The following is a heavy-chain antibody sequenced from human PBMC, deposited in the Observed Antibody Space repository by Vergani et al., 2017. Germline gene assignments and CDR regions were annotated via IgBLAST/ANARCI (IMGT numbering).Heavy chain of an antibody. CDR1: GFKFSDHD. D-gene: IGHD3-9*01. J-gene: IGHJ5*02. Sequence: LEESGGGSVKPGGSLRLSCAASGFKFSDHDMSWIRQAPGKGLEWVSHISPGASTVSYTDSVTGRFTVSRDNYNNSLTLDMTTLRVEHTAFYYCARALLRYFDPNPAENGFDPWGQGTLVTVSS. V-gene: IGHV3-11*04. CDR3: ARALLRYFDPNPAENGFDP. CDR2: ISPGASTV.